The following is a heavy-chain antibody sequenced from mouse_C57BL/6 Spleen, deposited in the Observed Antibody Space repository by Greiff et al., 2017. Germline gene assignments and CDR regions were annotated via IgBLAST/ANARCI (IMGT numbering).Heavy chain of an antibody. J-gene: IGHJ2*01. CDR3: AREAPGT. V-gene: IGHV1-59*01. Sequence: VQLQQSGAELVRPGTSVKLSCTASGYTFTSYWMHWVKQRPGQGLEWIGVIDPSDSYTNYNQKFKGKATLTVDTSSSTAYMQLSSLTSEDSAVYYCAREAPGTWGQGTTLTVSS. CDR1: GYTFTSYW. D-gene: IGHD4-1*01. CDR2: IDPSDSYT.